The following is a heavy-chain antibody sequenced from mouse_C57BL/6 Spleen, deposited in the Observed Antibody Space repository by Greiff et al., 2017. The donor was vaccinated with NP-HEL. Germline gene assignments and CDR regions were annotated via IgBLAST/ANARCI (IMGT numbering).Heavy chain of an antibody. CDR1: GYAFSSSW. J-gene: IGHJ3*01. CDR2: IYPGDGDT. V-gene: IGHV1-82*01. Sequence: VQLQESGPELVKPGASVKISCKASGYAFSSSWMNWVKQRPGKGLEWIGRIYPGDGDTNYNGKFKGKATLTADKSSSTAYMQLSSLTSEDSAVDYCAREEGSGHAFAYWGQGTLVTVSA. D-gene: IGHD3-2*02. CDR3: AREEGSGHAFAY.